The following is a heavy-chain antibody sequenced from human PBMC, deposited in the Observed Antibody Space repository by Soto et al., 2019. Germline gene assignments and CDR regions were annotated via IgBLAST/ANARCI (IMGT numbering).Heavy chain of an antibody. CDR1: GGSISSSSYY. V-gene: IGHV4-39*01. Sequence: SETLSLTCTVSGGSISSSSYYWGWIRQPPGKGLEWIGSIYYSGSTYYNPSLKSRVTISVDTSKNQFPLKLSSVTAADTAVYYCAIFTTGAYYFDYWGQGTLVTVSS. CDR2: IYYSGST. CDR3: AIFTTGAYYFDY. D-gene: IGHD1-1*01. J-gene: IGHJ4*02.